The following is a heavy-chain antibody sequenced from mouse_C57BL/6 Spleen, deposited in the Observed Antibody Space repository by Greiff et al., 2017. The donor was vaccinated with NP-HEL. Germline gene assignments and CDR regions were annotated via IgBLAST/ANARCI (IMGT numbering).Heavy chain of an antibody. V-gene: IGHV3-6*01. J-gene: IGHJ2*01. CDR3: ARGLGTY. CDR2: ISYDGSN. CDR1: GYSITSGYY. D-gene: IGHD4-1*01. Sequence: EVPLQESGPGLVKPSQSLSLTCSVTGYSITSGYYWNWIRQFPGNKLEWMGYISYDGSNNYNPSLKNRISITRDTSKNQFFLKLNAVTTEDTATYYCARGLGTYWGQGTTLTVSS.